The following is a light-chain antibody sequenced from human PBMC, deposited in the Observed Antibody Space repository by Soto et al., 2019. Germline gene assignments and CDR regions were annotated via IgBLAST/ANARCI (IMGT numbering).Light chain of an antibody. CDR3: QQYDSSPIT. Sequence: EIVLTQSPCTLSFSPAATVTLSCRASQSISSSYLAWYQQKPGQAPRLLIYGASRRATGIPDRFSGSGSGTDFTLTISRLEPEDFAVYYCQQYDSSPITFGQGTRLEIK. CDR1: QSISSSY. J-gene: IGKJ5*01. CDR2: GAS. V-gene: IGKV3-20*01.